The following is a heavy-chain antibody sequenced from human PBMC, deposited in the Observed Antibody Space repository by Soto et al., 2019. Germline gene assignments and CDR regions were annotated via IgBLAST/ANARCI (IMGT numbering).Heavy chain of an antibody. CDR3: AKDRWSCSSTSCSSYDY. Sequence: GGSLRLSCAASGFTFSSYAMSWVRQAPGKGLEWVSAISGSGGSTYYADSVKGRFTISRDNSKNTLYLQMNSLRAEDTAVYYCAKDRWSCSSTSCSSYDYWGQGTLVTVS. CDR2: ISGSGGST. J-gene: IGHJ4*02. CDR1: GFTFSSYA. V-gene: IGHV3-23*01. D-gene: IGHD2-2*01.